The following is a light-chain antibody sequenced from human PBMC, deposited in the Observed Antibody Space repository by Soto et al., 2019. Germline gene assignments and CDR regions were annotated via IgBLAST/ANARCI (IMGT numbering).Light chain of an antibody. CDR3: QQCIKWPIT. CDR2: DAY. CDR1: QSVSSN. Sequence: EIVLTQSPGTLSLSPGERATLSCRASQSVSSNLAWYQQKNGKXHRLIISDAYTRATGIPARLSGSGSGTEFTLNVRSLQSEDFAVYYCQQCIKWPITFGNGTRLEIK. J-gene: IGKJ5*01. V-gene: IGKV3-15*01.